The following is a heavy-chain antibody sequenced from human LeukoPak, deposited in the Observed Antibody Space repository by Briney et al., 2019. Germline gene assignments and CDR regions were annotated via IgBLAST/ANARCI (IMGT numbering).Heavy chain of an antibody. CDR2: IYSGGST. CDR1: GFTVSSNY. V-gene: IGHV3-53*01. Sequence: GGSLRLSCAASGFTVSSNYMSWVRQAPGKGLEWVSVIYSGGSTYYADSVKGRFTISRDNSKNTLYLQMHSLRAEDTAVYYCARDLRAYGMDVWGQGTTVTVSS. CDR3: ARDLRAYGMDV. J-gene: IGHJ6*02.